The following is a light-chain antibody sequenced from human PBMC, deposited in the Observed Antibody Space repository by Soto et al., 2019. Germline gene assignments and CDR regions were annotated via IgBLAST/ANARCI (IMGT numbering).Light chain of an antibody. CDR1: SSDVGGYNY. CDR3: CSYAGSYTHYV. V-gene: IGLV2-11*01. CDR2: DVS. Sequence: QSALTQPRSVSGSHGQSITISCTGTSSDVGGYNYVSWYRQYPGKAPKLMIYDVSKRPSGVPDRFSGSKSGNTASLTISGLQAEDEADYYCCSYAGSYTHYVFGTGTKLTVL. J-gene: IGLJ1*01.